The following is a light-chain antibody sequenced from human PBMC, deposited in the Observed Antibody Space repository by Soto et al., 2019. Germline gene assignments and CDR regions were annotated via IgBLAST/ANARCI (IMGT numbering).Light chain of an antibody. Sequence: EIVLTQSPGTLSLSPGERATLSCRASQSVSSSYLAWYQQKPGQAPRLLIYGASSRATGIPDRFSGSGSGTDFTLTISRREPEDFAVYYCQQYGSSTGLTFGPGTKVDIK. CDR2: GAS. CDR1: QSVSSSY. V-gene: IGKV3-20*01. J-gene: IGKJ3*01. CDR3: QQYGSSTGLT.